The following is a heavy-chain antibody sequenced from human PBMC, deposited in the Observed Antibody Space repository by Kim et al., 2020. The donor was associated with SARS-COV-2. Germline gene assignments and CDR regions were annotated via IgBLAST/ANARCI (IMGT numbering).Heavy chain of an antibody. CDR1: GYTFTSYD. CDR2: MNPNSGNT. D-gene: IGHD1-26*01. CDR3: ARADRGIVGATVYYVDY. Sequence: ASVKVSCKASGYTFTSYDINWVRQATGQGLEWMGWMNPNSGNTGYAQKFQGRVTMTRNTSISTAYMELSSLRSEDTAVYYCARADRGIVGATVYYVDYWGQGTLVTVSS. J-gene: IGHJ4*02. V-gene: IGHV1-8*02.